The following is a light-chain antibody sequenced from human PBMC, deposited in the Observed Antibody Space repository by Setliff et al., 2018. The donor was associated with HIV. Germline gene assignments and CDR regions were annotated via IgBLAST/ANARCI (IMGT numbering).Light chain of an antibody. Sequence: QSVLTQPRSASGSPGQSVTISCTGSSRDVGGYDYVSWYQHHPGKVPKLLIYDVSKRPSGVPDRFSGSKSGNTASLTISRLQAEDEADYYCCSYVDTYSFVFAPGTKVTVL. J-gene: IGLJ1*01. V-gene: IGLV2-11*01. CDR2: DVS. CDR3: CSYVDTYSFV. CDR1: SRDVGGYDY.